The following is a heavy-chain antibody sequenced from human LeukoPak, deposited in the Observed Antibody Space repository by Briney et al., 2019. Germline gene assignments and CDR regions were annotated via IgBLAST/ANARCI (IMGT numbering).Heavy chain of an antibody. Sequence: GGSLRLSCAASGFTFDDYAMHWVRQAPGKGLEWVSGISWNSGSIGYADSVKGRFTISRDNAKNSLYLQMNSLRAEDTALYYCAKDSGIDWSYGMDVWGQGTTVTVSS. J-gene: IGHJ6*02. D-gene: IGHD1-1*01. V-gene: IGHV3-9*01. CDR2: ISWNSGSI. CDR1: GFTFDDYA. CDR3: AKDSGIDWSYGMDV.